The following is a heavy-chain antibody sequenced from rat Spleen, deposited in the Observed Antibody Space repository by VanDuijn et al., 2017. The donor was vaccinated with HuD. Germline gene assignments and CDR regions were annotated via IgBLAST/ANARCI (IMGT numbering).Heavy chain of an antibody. Sequence: EVQLVESGGGLVQPGRSLKLSCAASGFTFSDYGMAWVRQAPTKGLEWVATISSDGRRNFYRDSVKGRFTISRDNAKNTQYLQMDSLRSEDTATYYCARHGYGYGNYFDYWGQGVMVTVSS. V-gene: IGHV5-29*01. CDR1: GFTFSDYG. CDR2: ISSDGRRN. J-gene: IGHJ2*01. D-gene: IGHD1-7*01. CDR3: ARHGYGYGNYFDY.